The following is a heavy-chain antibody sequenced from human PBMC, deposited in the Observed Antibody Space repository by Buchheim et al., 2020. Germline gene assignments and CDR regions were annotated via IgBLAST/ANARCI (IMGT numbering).Heavy chain of an antibody. V-gene: IGHV3-23*01. Sequence: EEQLMESGGGLVQPGGSLKLSCAASGFTFSTYAMSWVRQAPGKGLEWVSAISGSGGTTYYADSVKGRFTISRDNSKNTLFLQMNSLRVEDRAVYFCAKGGETNTYSYDGSAYYLRNAFDIWGQGT. CDR1: GFTFSTYA. J-gene: IGHJ3*02. D-gene: IGHD3-22*01. CDR2: ISGSGGTT. CDR3: AKGGETNTYSYDGSAYYLRNAFDI.